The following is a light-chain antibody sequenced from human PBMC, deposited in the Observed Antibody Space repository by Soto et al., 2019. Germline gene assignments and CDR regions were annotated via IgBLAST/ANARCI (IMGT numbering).Light chain of an antibody. CDR1: SSDIGTYNL. CDR2: EGI. J-gene: IGLJ2*01. Sequence: QSALTQPASVSGSPGQSITISCTGTSSDIGTYNLVSWYQHYPGKAPKLMIYEGIKRPSGVSNRFSGSKSGNTAFLTISGLQAEDEADYYCSSYTSSSTSVFGGGTQLTVL. CDR3: SSYTSSSTSV. V-gene: IGLV2-14*02.